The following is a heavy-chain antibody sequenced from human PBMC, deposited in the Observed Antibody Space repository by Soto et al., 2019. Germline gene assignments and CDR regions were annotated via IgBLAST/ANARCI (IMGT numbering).Heavy chain of an antibody. D-gene: IGHD5-12*01. CDR3: AREWPDVCNI. V-gene: IGHV1-8*01. CDR1: GYAFTNYA. CDR2: MNPNTGGT. J-gene: IGHJ3*02. Sequence: QGQLVQSGAEVKKPGASVKVSCTASGYAFTNYAINWVRQAPGQGLEWMGWMNPNTGGTGYARQFQGRLTVARNISMRTVYLELNSRRADDSVVYFCAREWPDVCNIWGQGTTVIVTS.